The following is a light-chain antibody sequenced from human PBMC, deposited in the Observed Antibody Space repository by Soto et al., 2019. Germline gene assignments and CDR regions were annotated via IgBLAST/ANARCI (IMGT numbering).Light chain of an antibody. J-gene: IGKJ2*01. CDR3: QQGSNWYT. CDR2: DAS. Sequence: EIVLTQSPATLSLSPGERATLSCRASQSVTTYLAWYQQKPGQPPRLLIYDASNRATGIPARFSGSGSGTDFTLTISSLEPEDFAGYYCQQGSNWYTFGQGTKLEIK. CDR1: QSVTTY. V-gene: IGKV3-11*01.